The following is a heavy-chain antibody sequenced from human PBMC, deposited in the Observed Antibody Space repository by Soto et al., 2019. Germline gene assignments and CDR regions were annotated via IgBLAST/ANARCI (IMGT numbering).Heavy chain of an antibody. CDR3: ARGYWFDP. V-gene: IGHV4-30-2*02. CDR1: GGSITSGAYS. J-gene: IGHJ5*02. Sequence: PSETLSLTCAVSGGSITSGAYSWSWIRQPPGKVLEWLGYISRGGSSRYAPSLKGRVTFSTDTSKNQVSLKLTYVTVADTAVYYCARGYWFDPWGPGTLVTVSS. CDR2: ISRGGSS.